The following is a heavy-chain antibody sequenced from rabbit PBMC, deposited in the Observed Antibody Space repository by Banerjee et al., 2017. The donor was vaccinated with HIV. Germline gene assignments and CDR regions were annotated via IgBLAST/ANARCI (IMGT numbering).Heavy chain of an antibody. CDR2: INAGNSGTT. J-gene: IGHJ4*01. D-gene: IGHD6-1*01. CDR3: ARAGDSDGGYHL. CDR1: GFSFSSSYW. V-gene: IGHV1S40*01. Sequence: QSLEESGGGLVEPEGSLKLCCKASGFSFSSSYWMCWVRQAPGKGLEWITCINAGNSGTTYYASWAEGRFTISITSSTTVTLQMTSLTAADTATYFCARAGDSDGGYHLWGPGTL.